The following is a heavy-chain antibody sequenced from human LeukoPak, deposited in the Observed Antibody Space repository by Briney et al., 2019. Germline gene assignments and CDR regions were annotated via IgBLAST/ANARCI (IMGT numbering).Heavy chain of an antibody. CDR3: ATDRAVAGTSAFDY. V-gene: IGHV1-24*01. CDR1: GYTLTELS. Sequence: ASVKVSCKVSGYTLTELSMHWVRQAPGKGLEWMGGFDPEDGETIYAQKFQGRVTMTEDTSTDTAYMELSSLRSEDTAVYYCATDRAVAGTSAFDYWGQGTLVTVSS. J-gene: IGHJ4*02. CDR2: FDPEDGET. D-gene: IGHD6-19*01.